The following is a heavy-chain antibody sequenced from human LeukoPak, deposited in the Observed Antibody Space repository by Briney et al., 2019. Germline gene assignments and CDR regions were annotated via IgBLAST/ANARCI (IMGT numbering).Heavy chain of an antibody. J-gene: IGHJ4*02. D-gene: IGHD3-10*01. CDR1: GDSVSSSSAA. CDR2: TYYRPKWYN. V-gene: IGHV6-1*01. CDR3: AKGRWALFDC. Sequence: SQTLSLTFDISGDSVSSSSAAWNWIRQSPSRGLEWLGRTYYRPKWYNDYAISVKGRMTINADTSKNQFSLQLNSVTPEDTAVYYCAKGRWALFDCWGQGTLVIVSS.